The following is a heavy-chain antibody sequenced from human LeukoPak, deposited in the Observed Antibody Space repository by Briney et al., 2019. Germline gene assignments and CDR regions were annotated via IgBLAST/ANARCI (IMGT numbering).Heavy chain of an antibody. J-gene: IGHJ4*02. D-gene: IGHD4-23*01. CDR1: GYTFTSYY. Sequence: GASVKVSCKASGYTFTSYYMHWVRQAPGQGLEWMGIINPSGGSTSYAQKFQGRVTMTRDMSTSTVYMELSRLRSDDTAVYYCARYRHGGVPSFDYWGQGTLVTVSS. CDR3: ARYRHGGVPSFDY. CDR2: INPSGGST. V-gene: IGHV1-46*01.